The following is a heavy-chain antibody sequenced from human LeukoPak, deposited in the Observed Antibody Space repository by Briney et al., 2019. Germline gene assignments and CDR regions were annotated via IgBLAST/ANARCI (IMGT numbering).Heavy chain of an antibody. V-gene: IGHV5-51*01. D-gene: IGHD3-10*01. CDR1: GYDFAAYW. J-gene: IGHJ4*02. Sequence: GESLKISFQGSGYDFAAYWIGWVRPMPGKGLEWVGIFNPDDSDTRYSPSFQGQVTISVDKSTSTAYLHWNKLTAADTAIYYCARRSGIYYAPCFDHWGQGTLVTVSS. CDR3: ARRSGIYYAPCFDH. CDR2: FNPDDSDT.